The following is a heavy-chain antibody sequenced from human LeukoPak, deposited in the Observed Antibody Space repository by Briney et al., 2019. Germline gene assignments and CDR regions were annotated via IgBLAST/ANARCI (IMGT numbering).Heavy chain of an antibody. Sequence: WASVKVSCKASGYTLTSYGISWVRQAPGQGLEWMRWISAYNGNTNYAQRPQGRVTMTTDTSTRTAYMELRSLRSDDTAVYYCARAVGGSGSYYNRHYYYYMDVWGKGTTVTISS. V-gene: IGHV1-18*01. D-gene: IGHD3-10*01. CDR1: GYTLTSYG. CDR2: ISAYNGNT. CDR3: ARAVGGSGSYYNRHYYYYMDV. J-gene: IGHJ6*03.